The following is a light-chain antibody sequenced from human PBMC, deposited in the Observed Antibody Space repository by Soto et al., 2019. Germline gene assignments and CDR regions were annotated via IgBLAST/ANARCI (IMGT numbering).Light chain of an antibody. CDR1: QGISSS. Sequence: IQLTQSPSSLSASVGDRVTITCRASQGISSSLAWYQQQPGKAPKLLIYAASTLQSGVPSRFSGSGSGTDFTLTISSLQPEDFATYYCQQSYSTPYTFGQGTNLEIK. V-gene: IGKV1-9*01. CDR2: AAS. J-gene: IGKJ2*01. CDR3: QQSYSTPYT.